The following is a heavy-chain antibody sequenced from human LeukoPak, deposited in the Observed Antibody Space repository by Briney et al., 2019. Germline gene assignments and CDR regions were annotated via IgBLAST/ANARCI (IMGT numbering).Heavy chain of an antibody. V-gene: IGHV1-69*01. J-gene: IGHJ4*02. D-gene: IGHD3-3*01. CDR2: IIPMSGTA. CDR1: GGTFNNFA. Sequence: SVKVSCKASGGTFNNFAISWVRQAPGQGLEWVGGIIPMSGTANYAQEFQGRVTITADESTSTAYMELSSLRSEDTAIYYCASPVKYYDTWSGYPPFDYWGQGTLVTVSS. CDR3: ASPVKYYDTWSGYPPFDY.